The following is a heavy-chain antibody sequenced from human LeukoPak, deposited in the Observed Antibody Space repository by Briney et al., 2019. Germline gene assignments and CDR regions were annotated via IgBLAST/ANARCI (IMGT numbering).Heavy chain of an antibody. D-gene: IGHD3-3*01. Sequence: PSETLSLTCTVSGGPISSHYWSWIRQPPGKGLEWIGYIYYSGSTNYNPSLKSRVTISVDTSKNQFSLKLSSVTAADTAVYYCARKRAYYDFWSGYWAGYYYMDVWGKGTTVTISS. V-gene: IGHV4-59*11. J-gene: IGHJ6*03. CDR2: IYYSGST. CDR3: ARKRAYYDFWSGYWAGYYYMDV. CDR1: GGPISSHY.